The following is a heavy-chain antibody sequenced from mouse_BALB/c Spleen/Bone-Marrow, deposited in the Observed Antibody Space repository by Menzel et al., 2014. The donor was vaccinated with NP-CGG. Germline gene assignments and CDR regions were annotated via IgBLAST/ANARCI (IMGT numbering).Heavy chain of an antibody. D-gene: IGHD1-1*01. J-gene: IGHJ1*01. Sequence: VQLQQSGAELVKPGASVELSCKASGYTFTSYYMYWVKQRPGQGLEWIGGINPSNGGTNFNEKFKSKATLTVDKSSSTAYMQLSSLTSEDSAVYYCTRDHYYYGSSYWYFDVWGAGTTVTISS. CDR3: TRDHYYYGSSYWYFDV. CDR2: INPSNGGT. CDR1: GYTFTSYY. V-gene: IGHV1S81*02.